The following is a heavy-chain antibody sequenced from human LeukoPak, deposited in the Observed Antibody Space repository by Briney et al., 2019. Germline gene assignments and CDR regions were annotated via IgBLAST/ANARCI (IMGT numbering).Heavy chain of an antibody. Sequence: GASVKVSCKASGGTFSSYAISWVRQAPGQGLEWMGRINPNSGGTNYAQKFQGRVTMTRDTSISTAYMELSRLTSDDTAVYYCARRDGYKVDYWGQGALVTVSS. CDR2: INPNSGGT. J-gene: IGHJ4*02. V-gene: IGHV1-2*06. CDR1: GGTFSSYA. CDR3: ARRDGYKVDY. D-gene: IGHD5-24*01.